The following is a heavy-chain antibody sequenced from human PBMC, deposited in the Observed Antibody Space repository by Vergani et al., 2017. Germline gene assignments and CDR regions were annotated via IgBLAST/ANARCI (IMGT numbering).Heavy chain of an antibody. CDR3: AKESGYIYGSVDY. D-gene: IGHD5-12*01. CDR2: LSGGGSTT. V-gene: IGHV3-23*04. Sequence: EVPLVESGGGLVQPGGSLRLSCAASGFAFSSFGMTWVRQTPDKGLEWVSSLSGGGSTTYYADSVKGRFTISRDNSKNTLYLQMDSLRADDTALYYCAKESGYIYGSVDYWGQGALVTVSS. CDR1: GFAFSSFG. J-gene: IGHJ4*02.